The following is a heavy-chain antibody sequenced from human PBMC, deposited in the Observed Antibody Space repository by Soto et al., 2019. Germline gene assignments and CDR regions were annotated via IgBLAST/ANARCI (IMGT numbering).Heavy chain of an antibody. Sequence: QVHLVQSGAEVRRPGASVKVACKASGYTFSDHYIHWVRQAPGQGLEWMGWINPRDGDTNYAEKVQDWVTLSRDSSINTVYMELRRLRSDDTAVYYCLRGADSLDFWGQGTLVTVSS. V-gene: IGHV1-2*04. CDR3: LRGADSLDF. CDR1: GYTFSDHY. CDR2: INPRDGDT. J-gene: IGHJ4*02.